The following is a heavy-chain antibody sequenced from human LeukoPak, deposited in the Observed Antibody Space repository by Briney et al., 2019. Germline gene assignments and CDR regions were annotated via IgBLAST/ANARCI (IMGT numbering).Heavy chain of an antibody. CDR3: ARDFPGSSGWYPNRVDY. J-gene: IGHJ4*02. CDR2: INPSGGST. Sequence: ASVTVSCKASGYTFTSYYMHWVRQAPGQGLEWMGIINPSGGSTSYAQKFQGRVTMTRDTSTSTVYMELSSLRSEDTAVYYCARDFPGSSGWYPNRVDYWGQGTLVTVSS. CDR1: GYTFTSYY. V-gene: IGHV1-46*01. D-gene: IGHD6-19*01.